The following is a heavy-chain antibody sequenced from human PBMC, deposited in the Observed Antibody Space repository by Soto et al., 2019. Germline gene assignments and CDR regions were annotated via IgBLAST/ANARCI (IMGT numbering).Heavy chain of an antibody. D-gene: IGHD1-1*01. Sequence: PLETLSLTCTVSGGSSSSYYWSWIRQPPGKGLEWIGYIYYSGSTNYNPSLKSRVTISVDTSKNQFSLKLSSVTAADTAVYYCARFNGIFDYWGQGTLVTVSS. J-gene: IGHJ4*02. CDR2: IYYSGST. CDR1: GGSSSSYY. CDR3: ARFNGIFDY. V-gene: IGHV4-59*01.